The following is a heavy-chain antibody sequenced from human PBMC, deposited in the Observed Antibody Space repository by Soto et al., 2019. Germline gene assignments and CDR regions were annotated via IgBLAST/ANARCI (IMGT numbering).Heavy chain of an antibody. Sequence: QVQLVQSGAEVKKPGSSVKVSCKTSGGTFSSYAISWVRQAPGQGLEWMGGIIPMFGTANYAQKFQGRVKITADESTSTAYMELTSLRPEDTGVHYSVRSRANYYDSRGYYYSSFHYWGQGTLVTVSS. D-gene: IGHD3-22*01. CDR3: VRSRANYYDSRGYYYSSFHY. V-gene: IGHV1-69*12. CDR2: IIPMFGTA. CDR1: GGTFSSYA. J-gene: IGHJ4*02.